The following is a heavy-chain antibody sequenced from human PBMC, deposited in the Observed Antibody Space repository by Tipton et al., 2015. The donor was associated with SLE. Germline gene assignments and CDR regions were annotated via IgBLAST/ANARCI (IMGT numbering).Heavy chain of an antibody. D-gene: IGHD7-27*01. Sequence: TLSLTCAVSGGSFVGYYWNWIRQPPGKGLEWIGIIYHSGYTSYNPSLKSRVTISVDTSKNQFSLRLSSVTAADTAVYYCARLSGDSTWYVDLWGRGTLVTVSS. V-gene: IGHV4-34*01. CDR2: IYHSGYT. CDR3: ARLSGDSTWYVDL. J-gene: IGHJ2*01. CDR1: GGSFVGYY.